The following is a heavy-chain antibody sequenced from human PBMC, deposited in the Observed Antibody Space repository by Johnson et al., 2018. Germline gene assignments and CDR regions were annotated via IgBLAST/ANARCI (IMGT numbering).Heavy chain of an antibody. V-gene: IGHV1-8*01. CDR3: ARGRTADMVSGLLAYGMDV. CDR1: GYTFTSYD. J-gene: IGHJ6*02. Sequence: QVQLVESGAEVKKPGASVKVSCKASGYTFTSYDINWVRQATGQGLAWMGWMNPNSGNTGYAQKFQGRVTMTRNTSISTAYLERGSLRSEDTAVYYWARGRTADMVSGLLAYGMDVWGQGTTVTVSS. D-gene: IGHD1-26*01. CDR2: MNPNSGNT.